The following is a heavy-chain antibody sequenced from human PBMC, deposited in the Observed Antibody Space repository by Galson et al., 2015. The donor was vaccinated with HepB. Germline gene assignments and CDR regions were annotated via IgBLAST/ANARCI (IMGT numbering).Heavy chain of an antibody. CDR3: ARVPVQLEGEGGYYFDY. Sequence: SVKVSCKASGYTFTSYGISWVRQAPGQGLEWMGWISAYNGNTNYAQKLQGRVTMTTDTSTSTAYMELRSLRSDDTAVYYCARVPVQLEGEGGYYFDYWGQGTLVTVSS. D-gene: IGHD1-1*01. CDR1: GYTFTSYG. J-gene: IGHJ4*02. V-gene: IGHV1-18*01. CDR2: ISAYNGNT.